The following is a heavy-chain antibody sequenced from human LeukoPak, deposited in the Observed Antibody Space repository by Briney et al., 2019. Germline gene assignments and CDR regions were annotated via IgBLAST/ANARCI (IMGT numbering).Heavy chain of an antibody. D-gene: IGHD2-21*02. V-gene: IGHV3-23*01. Sequence: GGSLRLSCAASGFTFSSYAMSWIRQAPGKGLEWVSAIGGSGGSTYYADSVTGRFTISRDNSKDTLFLQMHSLRPGDTAVYYCVREDTPATANYWGQGTLVTISS. CDR2: IGGSGGST. J-gene: IGHJ4*02. CDR1: GFTFSSYA. CDR3: VREDTPATANY.